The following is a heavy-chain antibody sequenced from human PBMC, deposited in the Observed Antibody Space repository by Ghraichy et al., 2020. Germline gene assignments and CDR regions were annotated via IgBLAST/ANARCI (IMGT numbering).Heavy chain of an antibody. V-gene: IGHV4-59*11. D-gene: IGHD6-13*01. J-gene: IGHJ4*02. CDR3: ARGRLRSSRTSLEY. CDR1: GGSISTLF. Sequence: SETLSLTCTVSGGSISTLFWTWIRQPPGKGLEWIGYISYSGSTNYNPSLKSRVTVSIDTSKNQFSLSLSSVTAADTAVYYCARGRLRSSRTSLEYLGQGALGTVSS. CDR2: ISYSGST.